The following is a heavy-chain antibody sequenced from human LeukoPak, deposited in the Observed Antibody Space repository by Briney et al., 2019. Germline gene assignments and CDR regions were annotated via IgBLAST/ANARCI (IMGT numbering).Heavy chain of an antibody. J-gene: IGHJ4*02. CDR3: ASRPSGDYPYFDF. CDR2: IFSGGNT. V-gene: IGHV3-53*01. Sequence: GGSLRLSCAASGFSVSRNYMSWVRQAPGKGLEWVSLIFSGGNTCYADSVTGRFTISRDNSKNTLYLQMNSLRAEDTAVYYCASRPSGDYPYFDFWGQGTLVTVSS. D-gene: IGHD7-27*01. CDR1: GFSVSRNY.